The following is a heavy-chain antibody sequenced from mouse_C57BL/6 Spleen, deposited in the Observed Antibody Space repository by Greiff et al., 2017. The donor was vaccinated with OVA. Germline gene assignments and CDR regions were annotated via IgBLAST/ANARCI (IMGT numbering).Heavy chain of an antibody. CDR3: ARKTTVVAKDYFGY. D-gene: IGHD1-1*01. CDR2: IHPNSGST. V-gene: IGHV1-64*01. Sequence: QVQLQQPGAELVKPGASVKLSCKASGYTFTSYWMHWVKQRPGQGLEWIGMIHPNSGSTNYNEKFKSKATLTVDKSSSTAYMQLSSLTSEDSAVYDCARKTTVVAKDYFGYWGQGTTLTVSS. CDR1: GYTFTSYW. J-gene: IGHJ2*01.